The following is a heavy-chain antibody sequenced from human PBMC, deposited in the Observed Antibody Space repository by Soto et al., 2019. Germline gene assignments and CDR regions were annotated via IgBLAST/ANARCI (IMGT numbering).Heavy chain of an antibody. CDR3: ARGASYLNL. Sequence: GGSLRLSCAASGFSFSFYWMSWVRQAPGKGPEWVADIKEDGSEKYYVDSVRGRFTISRDNAKNSLYLQMNSLRVEDTAVYFCARGASYLNLWGQGTLVTVSS. CDR2: IKEDGSEK. CDR1: GFSFSFYW. V-gene: IGHV3-7*05. J-gene: IGHJ4*02.